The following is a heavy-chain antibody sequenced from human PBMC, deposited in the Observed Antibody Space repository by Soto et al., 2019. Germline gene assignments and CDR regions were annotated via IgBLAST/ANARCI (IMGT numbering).Heavy chain of an antibody. J-gene: IGHJ4*02. CDR1: GYSFSSHA. CDR2: IIPVFGTP. D-gene: IGHD6-13*01. V-gene: IGHV1-69*06. CDR3: TRGGALSTSWYWGDGLDS. Sequence: QVQLEQSGSEVKKSGSSVKVSCKASGYSFSSHAITWVRQAPGQGLEWMGGIIPVFGTPSYAQKFQGRVTISARKSTNTSSLELSSLRSEDTAVYYCTRGGALSTSWYWGDGLDSWGQGTQVTVSS.